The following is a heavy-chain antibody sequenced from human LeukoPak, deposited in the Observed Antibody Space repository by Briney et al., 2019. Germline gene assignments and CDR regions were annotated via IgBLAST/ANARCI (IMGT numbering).Heavy chain of an antibody. CDR3: ARGRLGTYYRGGSFYYGMDV. Sequence: SETLSLTCAVYGGSFRGYYWSWIRQPPGKGLEWIREIDHSGSPNYNPSLKSRVTISVDTSKIHFSLKLASVTAADTAVYYCARGRLGTYYRGGSFYYGMDVWGQGTTVIVSS. V-gene: IGHV4-34*01. CDR1: GGSFRGYY. J-gene: IGHJ6*02. D-gene: IGHD1-26*01. CDR2: IDHSGSP.